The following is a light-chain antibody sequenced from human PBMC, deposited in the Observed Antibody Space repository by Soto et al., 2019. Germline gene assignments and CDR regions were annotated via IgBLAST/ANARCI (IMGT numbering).Light chain of an antibody. V-gene: IGLV1-47*01. Sequence: QSVLTQPPSASGTHGQRVTISCSESSSSIGSNYIYWYQQLPGTAPKLLIYRDSQRPSGVPDRFSGSKSGTSASLAISGLRSEDEADYYCAAWDDSLRGWVFGGGTKLTVL. J-gene: IGLJ3*02. CDR1: SSSIGSNY. CDR2: RDS. CDR3: AAWDDSLRGWV.